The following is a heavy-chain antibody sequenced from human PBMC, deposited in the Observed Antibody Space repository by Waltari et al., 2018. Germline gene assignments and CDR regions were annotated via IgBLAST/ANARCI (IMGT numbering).Heavy chain of an antibody. CDR2: ISSSGRNV. CDR1: GFSFSDYD. Sequence: VDLVESGGGLVKPGGSLRLSCAVPGFSFSDYDMTWVRPAPGKGLEWISYISSSGRNVVYAESVKGRFTISRDNAKNSLYLQMNSLRVDDTAVYYCAIGEDTAVLRGYWGQGTLVAVSS. CDR3: AIGEDTAVLRGY. V-gene: IGHV3-11*01. D-gene: IGHD5-18*01. J-gene: IGHJ4*02.